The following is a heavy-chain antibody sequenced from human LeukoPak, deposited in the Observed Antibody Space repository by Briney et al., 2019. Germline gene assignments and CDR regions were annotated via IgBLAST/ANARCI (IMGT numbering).Heavy chain of an antibody. CDR2: MNPNSGNT. J-gene: IGHJ4*02. V-gene: IGHV1-8*01. D-gene: IGHD3-22*01. CDR3: ARGVRYYYDSSGCNPFDY. CDR1: GYTFTSYD. Sequence: GASVKVSCKASGYTFTSYDINWVRQATGQGLEWMGWMNPNSGNTGYAQKFQGRVTMTRNTSISTAYMELSSLRSEDTAVYYCARGVRYYYDSSGCNPFDYWGQGTLSPSPQ.